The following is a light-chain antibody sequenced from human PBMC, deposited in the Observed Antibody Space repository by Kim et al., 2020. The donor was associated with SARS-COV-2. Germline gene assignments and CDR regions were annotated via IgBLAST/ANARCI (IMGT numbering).Light chain of an antibody. Sequence: DIQMTQSPSSLSASVGDRVTVTCRASQSISRYLNWYQQKVGEAPKLLIFTASNLQTGVPSRFSGSGSGTDFFLTISRLQVEDFATYYCQQSFSAPWTFGQGTKVDIK. CDR2: TAS. J-gene: IGKJ1*01. CDR3: QQSFSAPWT. V-gene: IGKV1-39*01. CDR1: QSISRY.